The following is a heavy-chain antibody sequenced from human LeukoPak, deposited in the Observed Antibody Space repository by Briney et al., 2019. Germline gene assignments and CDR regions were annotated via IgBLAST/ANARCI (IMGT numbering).Heavy chain of an antibody. Sequence: PGGSLRLSCAASGFTFSSYAISWVRQAPGKGLGWVSVISGSGVSTKYADSVKGRFTISRDNSKNTVYLQMNSLRAEDTAVYYCAKVRSPYSSTWSGLDWGQGTLVTVSS. D-gene: IGHD6-13*01. V-gene: IGHV3-23*01. CDR2: ISGSGVST. CDR3: AKVRSPYSSTWSGLD. CDR1: GFTFSSYA. J-gene: IGHJ4*02.